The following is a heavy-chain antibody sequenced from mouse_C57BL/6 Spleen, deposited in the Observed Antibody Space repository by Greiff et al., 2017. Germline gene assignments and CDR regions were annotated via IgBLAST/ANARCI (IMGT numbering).Heavy chain of an antibody. D-gene: IGHD3-2*01. CDR2: INPNNGGT. CDR1: GYTFTDYN. Sequence: VQLKQSGPELVKPGASVKMSCKASGYTFTDYNMHWVKQSHGKSLEWIGYINPNNGGTSYNQKFKGKATLTVNKSSSTAYMELRSLTSEDSAVXDCAPTGAGAFDDWGQGTTLTVSS. V-gene: IGHV1-22*01. CDR3: APTGAGAFDD. J-gene: IGHJ2*01.